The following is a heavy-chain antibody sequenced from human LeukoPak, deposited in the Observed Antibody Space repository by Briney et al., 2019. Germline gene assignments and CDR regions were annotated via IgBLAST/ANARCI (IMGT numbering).Heavy chain of an antibody. CDR3: ARRSGNWLDPQGDDY. D-gene: IGHD3-9*01. J-gene: IGHJ4*02. Sequence: GESLKISCKGSGYSFTSYWIGWVRQMPGKGREWMGIIYPGDSDTRYSPSFQGQVTISADKSITTAYLQWSSLKASDTAMYYCARRSGNWLDPQGDDYWGQGTLVTVSS. CDR1: GYSFTSYW. CDR2: IYPGDSDT. V-gene: IGHV5-51*01.